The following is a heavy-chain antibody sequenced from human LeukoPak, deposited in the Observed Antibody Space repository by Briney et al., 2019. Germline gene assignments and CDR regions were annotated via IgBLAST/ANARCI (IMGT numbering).Heavy chain of an antibody. CDR2: ISSSSNFI. CDR3: ARAISDYDASDI. Sequence: GGSLRLSCAASGFTFSSYSMNWVRQAPGKGLEWVSSISSSSNFIYYADSVKGRFTITRDNAKNSLYLQMNSLRAEDTAVYYCARAISDYDASDIWGQGTMVTVSS. J-gene: IGHJ3*02. D-gene: IGHD4-17*01. V-gene: IGHV3-21*01. CDR1: GFTFSSYS.